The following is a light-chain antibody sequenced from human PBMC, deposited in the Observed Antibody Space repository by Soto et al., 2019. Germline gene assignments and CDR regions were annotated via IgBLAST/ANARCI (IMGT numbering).Light chain of an antibody. V-gene: IGLV4-69*01. J-gene: IGLJ7*01. CDR2: VNRDGSH. CDR3: QTWGTGIAV. CDR1: SGHSSYA. Sequence: QPVLTQSPSASASLGASVKLTCTLSSGHSSYAIAWHQQQPEKGPRYLMKVNRDGSHNKGDGIPDRFSGSSSGAERYLTISGLQSEVEADYYCQTWGTGIAVFGGGTQLTLL.